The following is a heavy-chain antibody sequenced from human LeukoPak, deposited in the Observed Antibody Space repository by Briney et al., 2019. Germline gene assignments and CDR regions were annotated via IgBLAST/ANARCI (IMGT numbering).Heavy chain of an antibody. CDR3: ARVVYSNYVYYYYYMDV. J-gene: IGHJ6*03. D-gene: IGHD4-11*01. Sequence: SETLSLTCAVYGGSFSGYYWSWIRQPPGKRLEWIGEINHSGSTNYNPSLKSRVTISVDTSKNQFSLKLSSVTAADTAVYYCARVVYSNYVYYYYYMDVWGKGTTVTVSS. CDR2: INHSGST. CDR1: GGSFSGYY. V-gene: IGHV4-34*01.